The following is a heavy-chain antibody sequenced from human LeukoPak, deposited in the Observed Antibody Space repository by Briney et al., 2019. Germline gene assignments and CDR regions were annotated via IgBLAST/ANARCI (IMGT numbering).Heavy chain of an antibody. Sequence: PSETLSLTCAVYGGSFSGYYWSWIRQPPGKGLEWIGEINHSGSTNYNPSLKSRVTISVDTSKNQFSLKLSSVTAADTAVYYCARLLAGRYFDWLFDYWGQGTLVTVSS. CDR2: INHSGST. CDR1: GGSFSGYY. D-gene: IGHD3-9*01. CDR3: ARLLAGRYFDWLFDY. J-gene: IGHJ4*02. V-gene: IGHV4-34*01.